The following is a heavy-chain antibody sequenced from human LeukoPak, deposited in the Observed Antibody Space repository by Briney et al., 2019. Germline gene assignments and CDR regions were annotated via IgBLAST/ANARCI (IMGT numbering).Heavy chain of an antibody. Sequence: SETLSLTCTVSGDSISGTNYYWSWIRQPPGKGLVWIGSIYYSGSTYSNQSLETLVTISVDTYKTQFSLKLSSVTAADTAVYYCATSGWYLLPGVYWGQGTLVTVSS. CDR2: IYYSGST. J-gene: IGHJ4*02. V-gene: IGHV4-39*01. CDR1: GDSISGTNYY. D-gene: IGHD6-19*01. CDR3: ATSGWYLLPGVY.